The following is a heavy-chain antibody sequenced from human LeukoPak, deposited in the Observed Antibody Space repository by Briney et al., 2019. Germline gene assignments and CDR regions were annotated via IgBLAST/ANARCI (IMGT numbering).Heavy chain of an antibody. J-gene: IGHJ4*02. CDR1: GFTFSSCA. V-gene: IGHV3-23*01. CDR2: ISGSGGIT. CDR3: AKDHANTPVVTN. Sequence: GGSLRLSCAASGFTFSSCAMNWVRQAPGKGLEWVSGISGSGGITHYADSVRGRFTISRDNSKNTLYPQMNNLRVDDTAIYYCAKDHANTPVVTNWGQGILVSVSS. D-gene: IGHD2-21*02.